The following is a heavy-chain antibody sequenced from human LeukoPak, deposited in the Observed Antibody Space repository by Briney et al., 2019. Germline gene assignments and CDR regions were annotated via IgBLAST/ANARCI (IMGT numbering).Heavy chain of an antibody. CDR3: ATESPRRQYYYDPNWFDP. D-gene: IGHD3-22*01. V-gene: IGHV1-8*03. J-gene: IGHJ5*02. Sequence: GASVKVSCKASGYTFTSYYMHWVRQAPGQGLEWMGWMNPNSGNTGYAQKFQGRVTITRNTSISTAYMELSSLRSEDTAVYYCATESPRRQYYYDPNWFDPWGQGTLVTVSS. CDR1: GYTFTSYY. CDR2: MNPNSGNT.